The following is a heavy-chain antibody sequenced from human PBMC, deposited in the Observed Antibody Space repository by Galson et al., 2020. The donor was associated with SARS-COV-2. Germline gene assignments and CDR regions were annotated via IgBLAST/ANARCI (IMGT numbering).Heavy chain of an antibody. V-gene: IGHV2-5*01. CDR1: GFSLSTTGVG. Sequence: SGPTLAKHTQALTLTCTFTGFSLSTTGVGVGWIRQTPRKALEWHAPHYCHDDKRYSPSLQSRPTITKDNTKNQVVLTLDYVETVDTATYYCAHRDSSNWEKGYVQHWGQGTLVTVSS. J-gene: IGHJ1*01. CDR3: AHRDSSNWEKGYVQH. CDR2: HYCHDDK. D-gene: IGHD6-13*01.